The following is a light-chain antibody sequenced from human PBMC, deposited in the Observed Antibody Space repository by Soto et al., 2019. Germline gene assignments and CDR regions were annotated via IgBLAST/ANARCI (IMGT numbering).Light chain of an antibody. Sequence: AIRMTQSPSSFSASTGDRVTITCRASQGISSYLAWYQQKPGKAPKLLIYAASTLQSGVPSRFSGSGSGTDFTLTISCLQSEDFATYYCQQYYSYPPWTFGQGTNLDIK. CDR3: QQYYSYPPWT. J-gene: IGKJ1*01. CDR2: AAS. V-gene: IGKV1-8*01. CDR1: QGISSY.